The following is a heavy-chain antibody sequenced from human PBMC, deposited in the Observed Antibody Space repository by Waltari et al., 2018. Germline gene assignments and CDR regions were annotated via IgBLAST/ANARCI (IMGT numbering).Heavy chain of an antibody. CDR3: ARETGVAVAGYGLDI. J-gene: IGHJ6*02. CDR1: GFTGSRFY. Sequence: VHVEESGGGLMQPGGSLRLSCAASGFTGSRFYMAWVRQAPGKGLEWVSLIYSGGDTYYADSVKGRFTISRDNSKNMVFLQMNSLRADDTAVYYCARETGVAVAGYGLDIWGQGTTVTVSS. D-gene: IGHD2-15*01. CDR2: IYSGGDT. V-gene: IGHV3-53*01.